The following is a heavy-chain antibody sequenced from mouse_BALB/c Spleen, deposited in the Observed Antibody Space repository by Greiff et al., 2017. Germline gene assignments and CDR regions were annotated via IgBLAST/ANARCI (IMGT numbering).Heavy chain of an antibody. Sequence: EVNLVESGGGLVKPGGSLKLSCAASGFTFSSYAMSWVRQTPEKRLEWVASISSGGSTYYPDSVKGRFTIYRDNARNILYLQMSSLRSEDTAMYYCARGTTVVRNYFDYWGQGTTLTVSS. CDR1: GFTFSSYA. CDR2: ISSGGST. V-gene: IGHV5-6-5*01. D-gene: IGHD1-1*01. J-gene: IGHJ2*01. CDR3: ARGTTVVRNYFDY.